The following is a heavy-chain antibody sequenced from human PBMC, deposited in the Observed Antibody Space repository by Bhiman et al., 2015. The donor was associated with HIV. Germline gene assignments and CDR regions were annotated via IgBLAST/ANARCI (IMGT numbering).Heavy chain of an antibody. V-gene: IGHV3-13*01. Sequence: EVQLVESGGDLVQPGESVRLSCVASEFTFSTYDMHWVRQGAGKSLEWVAAIGTAGDTFYSGSVKGRFTISRDNAKNSLYLQMNSLRAEDTAVYYCASGSGSVNLDYWGQGTLVTVSS. CDR3: ASGSGSVNLDY. D-gene: IGHD3-10*01. J-gene: IGHJ4*02. CDR1: EFTFSTYD. CDR2: IGTAGDT.